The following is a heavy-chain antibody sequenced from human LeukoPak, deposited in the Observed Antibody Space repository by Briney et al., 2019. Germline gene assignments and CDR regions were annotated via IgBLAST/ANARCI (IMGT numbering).Heavy chain of an antibody. CDR2: IIPIFGTA. CDR3: ARQEVWDSPECYYYYDMDV. Sequence: GAAVKVSCKACRGTCSSYSISWVRQAPRQGVEWMGGIIPIFGTANYAQKFQGRVTITTDESTSTAYTELSSLRSEDTAVYYCARQEVWDSPECYYYYDMDVWGKGTTVTVSS. CDR1: RGTCSSYS. D-gene: IGHD1-26*01. J-gene: IGHJ6*03. V-gene: IGHV1-69*05.